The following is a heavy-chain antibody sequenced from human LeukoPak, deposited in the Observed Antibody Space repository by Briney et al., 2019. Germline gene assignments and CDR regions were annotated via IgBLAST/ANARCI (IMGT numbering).Heavy chain of an antibody. CDR3: ASGSVIGYFDY. CDR1: GASISSSY. CDR2: IYYSGST. J-gene: IGHJ4*02. Sequence: PSETLSLTCSVSGASISSSYWSWIRQAAGKGLEWIGRIYYSGSTNYNPSLKSRVTISVDASKNQFSLKLSSVTAADTAVYYCASGSVIGYFDYWGQGTLVTVSS. V-gene: IGHV4-4*07. D-gene: IGHD3-10*01.